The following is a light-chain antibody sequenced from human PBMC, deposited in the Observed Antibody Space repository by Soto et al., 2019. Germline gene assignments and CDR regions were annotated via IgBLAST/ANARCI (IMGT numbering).Light chain of an antibody. V-gene: IGKV3-15*01. CDR1: QSVSSN. CDR3: HQYNNWPPLT. CDR2: GAS. Sequence: EIVMTQSPATLSLSPGERATLSCRASQSVSSNLACYQQKPGQAPRLLIYGASTRATGNPARFSGSGSGTEFTLTISSLQYEDFAVYYCHQYNNWPPLTFGQGTRLEIK. J-gene: IGKJ5*01.